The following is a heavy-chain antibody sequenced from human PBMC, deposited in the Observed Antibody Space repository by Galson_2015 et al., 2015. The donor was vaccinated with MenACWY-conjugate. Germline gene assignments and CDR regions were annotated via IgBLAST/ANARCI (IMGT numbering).Heavy chain of an antibody. J-gene: IGHJ6*02. CDR3: ARDPPAAGTSGAYYYGMDV. Sequence: SLRLSCAASGFTFSSYGMHWVRQAPGKGLEWVAVIWYDGSNKYYADSVKGRFTISRDNSKNTLYLQMNSLRAEDTAVYYCARDPPAAGTSGAYYYGMDVWGQGTTVTVSS. CDR2: IWYDGSNK. V-gene: IGHV3-33*01. CDR1: GFTFSSYG. D-gene: IGHD6-13*01.